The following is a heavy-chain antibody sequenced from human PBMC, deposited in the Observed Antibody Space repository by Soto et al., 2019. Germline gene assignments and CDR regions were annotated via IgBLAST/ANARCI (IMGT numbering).Heavy chain of an antibody. V-gene: IGHV3-30-3*01. CDR3: AREDYYDSSGYGAFDI. CDR1: GFTFSSYA. Sequence: PGGSLRLSCAASGFTFSSYAMHWVRQAPGKGLEWVAVISYDGSNKYYADSVKGRFTISRDNSKNTLYLQMNSLRAEDTAVYYCAREDYYDSSGYGAFDIWGQGTMVTVSS. D-gene: IGHD3-22*01. J-gene: IGHJ3*02. CDR2: ISYDGSNK.